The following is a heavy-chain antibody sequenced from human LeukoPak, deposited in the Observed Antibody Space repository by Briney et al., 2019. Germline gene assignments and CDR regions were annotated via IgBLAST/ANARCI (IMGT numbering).Heavy chain of an antibody. Sequence: GGSLRLSCAAPGFTFSSYAMSWVRQAPGKGLEWVSAISGSGGSTYYADSVKGRFTISRDNSKNTLYLQMNSLRAEDTAVYYCAKSRSFWNVPSFDYWGQGTLVTVSS. J-gene: IGHJ4*02. D-gene: IGHD1-1*01. CDR2: ISGSGGST. V-gene: IGHV3-23*01. CDR3: AKSRSFWNVPSFDY. CDR1: GFTFSSYA.